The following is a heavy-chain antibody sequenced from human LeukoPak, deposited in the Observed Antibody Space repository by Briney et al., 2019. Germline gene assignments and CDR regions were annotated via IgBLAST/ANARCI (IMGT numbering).Heavy chain of an antibody. CDR3: ARDFSGYHEYYFDS. D-gene: IGHD6-25*01. V-gene: IGHV1-2*06. CDR1: GYTFTGDY. Sequence: ASVKVSCKASGYTFTGDYMHWGRQAPGQGLELMGRSNPNSGGTNYAQKFQGRVTMTRDTSISTAYMELSRLRSDDTAVYYCARDFSGYHEYYFDSWGQGTLVTVSS. CDR2: SNPNSGGT. J-gene: IGHJ4*02.